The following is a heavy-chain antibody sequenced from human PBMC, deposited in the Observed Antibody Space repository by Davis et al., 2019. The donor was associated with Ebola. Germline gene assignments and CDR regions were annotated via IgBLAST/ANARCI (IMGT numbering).Heavy chain of an antibody. V-gene: IGHV3-23*01. J-gene: IGHJ4*02. D-gene: IGHD3-9*01. CDR2: ANGRGGGT. Sequence: GGSLRLSCAASGFTFSSYAMSWVRQAPGEGLEWVSTANGRGGGTYYADSVKGRFTISRDNSKNTLYLQMNSLRVEDAAVYYCARLRYSDYWGQGTLVTVSS. CDR1: GFTFSSYA. CDR3: ARLRYSDY.